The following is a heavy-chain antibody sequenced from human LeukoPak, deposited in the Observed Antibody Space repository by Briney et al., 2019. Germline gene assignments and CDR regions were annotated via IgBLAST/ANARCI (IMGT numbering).Heavy chain of an antibody. Sequence: EASVRVSCKVSGYTLTEFSIHWVRQAPGKGLEWMGAFDPEDGEAINAQNFQGRVTMTEDTSTVTVYMELSSLRSEDTAVYYCAREGFDYWGQGTLVTVSS. D-gene: IGHD1-26*01. V-gene: IGHV1-24*01. CDR1: GYTLTEFS. CDR3: AREGFDY. CDR2: FDPEDGEA. J-gene: IGHJ4*02.